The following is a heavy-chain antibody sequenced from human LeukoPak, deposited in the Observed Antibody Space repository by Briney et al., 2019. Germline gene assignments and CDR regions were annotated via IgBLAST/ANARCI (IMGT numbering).Heavy chain of an antibody. V-gene: IGHV1-8*01. CDR2: MNPNSGNT. CDR1: GGTFSSYA. D-gene: IGHD6-19*01. Sequence: ASVKVSCKASGGTFSSYAINWVRQATGQGLEWMGWMNPNSGNTGYAQKFQGRVTMTRNTSISTAYMELSSLRSEDTAVYYCARGYSGSGWYFFFDYYYYGMDVWGQGTTVTVSS. J-gene: IGHJ6*02. CDR3: ARGYSGSGWYFFFDYYYYGMDV.